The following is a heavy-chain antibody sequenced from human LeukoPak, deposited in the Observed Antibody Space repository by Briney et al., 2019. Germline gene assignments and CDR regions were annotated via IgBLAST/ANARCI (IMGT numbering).Heavy chain of an antibody. J-gene: IGHJ6*02. V-gene: IGHV1-24*01. CDR2: FDPEDGET. CDR3: ATSQLRFLEWLPPYYYYGMDV. Sequence: APVKVSCKVSGYTLTELSMHWVRQAPGKGLEWMGGFDPEDGETIYAQKFQGRVTMTEDTSTDTAYMELSSLRSEDTAVYYCATSQLRFLEWLPPYYYYGMDVWGQGTTVTVSS. D-gene: IGHD3-3*01. CDR1: GYTLTELS.